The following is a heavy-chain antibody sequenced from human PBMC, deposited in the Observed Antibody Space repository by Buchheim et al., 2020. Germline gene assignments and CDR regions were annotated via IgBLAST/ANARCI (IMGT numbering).Heavy chain of an antibody. CDR2: IWHDGSKS. CDR3: ARDCDGSSHLSWVDP. J-gene: IGHJ5*02. Sequence: QVQLVESGGGVVQPGTSLRLSCAASGFTFSNYGIQWVRQAPGKGLEWVAVIWHDGSKSYYADSVKGRLTLSRDNSKNTVTLQMNSLTAEDTAVYYCARDCDGSSHLSWVDPWGQGTL. V-gene: IGHV3-33*01. D-gene: IGHD3-22*01. CDR1: GFTFSNYG.